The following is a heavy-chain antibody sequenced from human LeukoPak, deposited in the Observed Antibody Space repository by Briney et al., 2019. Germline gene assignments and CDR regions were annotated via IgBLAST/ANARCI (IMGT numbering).Heavy chain of an antibody. V-gene: IGHV3-33*06. CDR1: GFTFSSYG. CDR3: AKEGAPYSYAHNNWFDP. Sequence: GGSLRLSCAASGFTFSSYGMHWVRQAPGKGLEWVAVIWYDGSNKYYADSVKGRFTISRDNSKSTLYLQMNSLRAEDTAVYYCAKEGAPYSYAHNNWFDPWGQGTLVTVSS. J-gene: IGHJ5*02. CDR2: IWYDGSNK. D-gene: IGHD5-18*01.